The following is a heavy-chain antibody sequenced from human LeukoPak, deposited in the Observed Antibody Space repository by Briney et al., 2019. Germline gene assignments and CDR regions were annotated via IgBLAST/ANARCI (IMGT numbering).Heavy chain of an antibody. J-gene: IGHJ4*02. CDR3: AREEMATITLLYYFDY. D-gene: IGHD5-24*01. CDR2: IIPILGIA. Sequence: GSSVKVSCKASGGTFSSYAISWVRQAPGQGLEWMGRIIPILGIANYAQKFQGRVTITADKSTSTAYMELSSLRSEDTAAYYCAREEMATITLLYYFDYWGQGTLVTVSS. V-gene: IGHV1-69*04. CDR1: GGTFSSYA.